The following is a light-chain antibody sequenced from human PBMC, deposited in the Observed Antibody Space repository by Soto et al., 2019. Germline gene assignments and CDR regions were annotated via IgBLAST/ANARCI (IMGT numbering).Light chain of an antibody. CDR3: AAWDDSLSVF. CDR1: NSNIGNNY. Sequence: QTVVTQPPSASGTPGQRVTISCSGTNSNIGNNYVYWYQQLPGAAPELLIYRNDQRPSGVPDRFSGPKSGTSASLAISGLRSEDEGDYYCAAWDDSLSVFFGGGTKLTVL. J-gene: IGLJ2*01. CDR2: RND. V-gene: IGLV1-47*01.